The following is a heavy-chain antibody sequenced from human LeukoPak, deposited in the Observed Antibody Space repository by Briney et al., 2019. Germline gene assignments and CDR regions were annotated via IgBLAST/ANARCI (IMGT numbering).Heavy chain of an antibody. CDR3: ARGTTLVRGKPNWFDP. CDR2: IGSGGITT. D-gene: IGHD3-10*01. CDR1: GLTVSSNY. Sequence: PGGSLRLSCAASGLTVSSNYMSWVRQAPGKGLEWVSYIGSGGITTYYADSVKGRFTISRDNAENSLYLQMNNLRAEDTAVYYCARGTTLVRGKPNWFDPWGQGTLVTVSS. J-gene: IGHJ5*02. V-gene: IGHV3-11*04.